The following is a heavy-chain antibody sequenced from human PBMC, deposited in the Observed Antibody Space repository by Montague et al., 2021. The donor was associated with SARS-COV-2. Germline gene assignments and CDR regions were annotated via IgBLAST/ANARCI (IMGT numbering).Heavy chain of an antibody. CDR1: GGSISSSSYY. J-gene: IGHJ4*02. V-gene: IGHV4-39*01. D-gene: IGHD3-10*01. CDR2: IFYSGST. Sequence: SETLSLTCTVSGGSISSSSYYWGWLRQPPGKGLEWIGSIFYSGSTDYNPSLKSRVTISVDTSKNQFSLKLSSVTAADTAVYYCASMVRAQVYYFDYRGQGTLVTVSS. CDR3: ASMVRAQVYYFDY.